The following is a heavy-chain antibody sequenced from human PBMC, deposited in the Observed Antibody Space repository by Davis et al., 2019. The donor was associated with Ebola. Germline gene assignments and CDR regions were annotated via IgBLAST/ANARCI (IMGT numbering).Heavy chain of an antibody. D-gene: IGHD6-19*01. CDR3: ARERGSDWYLGTDAFDL. CDR1: GFTFSDYW. Sequence: PGGSLRLSCAASGFTFSDYWMHWVRQAPGKGLVWVSRIKSDGSSTTYADSVKGRFTISRDNAKSTLWLQMNSLRAEDTALYFCARERGSDWYLGTDAFDLWGQGTMVAVSS. CDR2: IKSDGSST. V-gene: IGHV3-74*01. J-gene: IGHJ3*01.